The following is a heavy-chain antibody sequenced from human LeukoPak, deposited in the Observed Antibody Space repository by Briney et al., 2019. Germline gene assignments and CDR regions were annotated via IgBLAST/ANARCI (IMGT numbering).Heavy chain of an antibody. Sequence: GGSLRLSCAASGFTFSDYFMSWIRQAPGKGLECVSYISMSGSTIYYADSVKGRFTVPRDNAKNSLYLQMNSLRAEDTAVYYCARVPNYDFWSGYYYFNYWGQGTLVTVSS. CDR1: GFTFSDYF. D-gene: IGHD3-3*01. CDR3: ARVPNYDFWSGYYYFNY. CDR2: ISMSGSTI. V-gene: IGHV3-11*01. J-gene: IGHJ4*02.